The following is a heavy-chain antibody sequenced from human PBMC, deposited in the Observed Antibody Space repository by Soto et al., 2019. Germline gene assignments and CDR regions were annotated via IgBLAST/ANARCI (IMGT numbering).Heavy chain of an antibody. V-gene: IGHV3-33*01. CDR1: GFTFSSYG. D-gene: IGHD6-19*01. J-gene: IGHJ2*01. Sequence: QVQLEESGGGVVQPGRSLRLSCAASGFTFSSYGMHWVRQAPGKGLEWVAVIWYDGSNKYYADSVKGRFTISRDNSKNTLYLQMNSLGAEDTAVYYCARIPQIAVAGTRFGYFDLRGRGTLVTVSS. CDR2: IWYDGSNK. CDR3: ARIPQIAVAGTRFGYFDL.